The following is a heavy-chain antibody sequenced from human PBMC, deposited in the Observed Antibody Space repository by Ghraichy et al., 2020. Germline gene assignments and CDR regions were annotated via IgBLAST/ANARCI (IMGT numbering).Heavy chain of an antibody. CDR3: AEQWELDLAFDY. D-gene: IGHD1-26*01. CDR1: GGSISSYY. V-gene: IGHV4-4*09. Sequence: SETLSLTCTVSGGSISSYYWSWIRQPPGKGLEWIGYIYSRGSTNYNPSLKSRFTISVDTSKKQISLKLRSVTAADTAVYYCAEQWELDLAFDYWGQGTLVTVSS. CDR2: IYSRGST. J-gene: IGHJ4*02.